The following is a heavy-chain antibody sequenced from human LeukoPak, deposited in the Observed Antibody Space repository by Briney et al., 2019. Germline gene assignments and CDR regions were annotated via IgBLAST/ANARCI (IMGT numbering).Heavy chain of an antibody. Sequence: SVKVSCKASGGTFSSYAISWVRQAPGQGLEWMGGIIPIFGTANYAQKFQGRVTITTDESTSTAYMELSSLRSEDTAVYYCARLWELATDAFDIWGQGTIVTVSS. CDR1: GGTFSSYA. CDR3: ARLWELATDAFDI. V-gene: IGHV1-69*05. J-gene: IGHJ3*02. CDR2: IIPIFGTA. D-gene: IGHD1-26*01.